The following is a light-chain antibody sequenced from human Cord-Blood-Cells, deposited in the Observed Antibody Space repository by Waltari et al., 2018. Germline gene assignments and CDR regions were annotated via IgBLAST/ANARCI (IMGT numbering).Light chain of an antibody. CDR3: QQSYSTLPT. CDR1: QSISSY. J-gene: IGKJ1*01. CDR2: AAS. V-gene: IGKV1-39*01. Sequence: IQMTQSPSSLSASVGDRVTITCRASQSISSYLTWYQQKPGKAPKLLIYAASSLQSGVPSRFSGSGSGTDFTLTISCLQPEDFATYYCQQSYSTLPTFGEGTKVEIK.